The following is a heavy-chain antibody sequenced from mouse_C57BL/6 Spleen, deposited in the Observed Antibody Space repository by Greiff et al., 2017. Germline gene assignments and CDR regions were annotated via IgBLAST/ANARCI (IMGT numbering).Heavy chain of an antibody. D-gene: IGHD1-1*01. CDR3: ARCYYGSPFDY. J-gene: IGHJ2*01. Sequence: QVQLQQSGAELVRPGTSVMVSCSASGYAFTNYLIEWVKQRPGRGLGWIGVINPGSGGTNYYEKFKGKATLTADKSSSTAYMQLSSLTSEDSAVYFCARCYYGSPFDYWGQGTTLTVSS. V-gene: IGHV1-54*01. CDR2: INPGSGGT. CDR1: GYAFTNYL.